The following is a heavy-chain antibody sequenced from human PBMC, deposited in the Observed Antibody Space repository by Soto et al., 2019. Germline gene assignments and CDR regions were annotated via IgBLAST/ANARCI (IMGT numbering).Heavy chain of an antibody. CDR2: IYYSGST. V-gene: IGHV4-31*03. CDR1: GGSISSGGYY. CDR3: ARDVTGPSYSLDWSQDSRAYFDY. Sequence: QVQLQESGPGLVKPSQTLSLTCTVSGGSISSGGYYWSCIRQHPGKGLEWIWYIYYSGSTYYNPYLKSRVTISVDTSKNQFSLKLSSVTAADTDVYYCARDVTGPSYSLDWSQDSRAYFDYWGQGTLVTVSS. D-gene: IGHD3-9*01. J-gene: IGHJ4*02.